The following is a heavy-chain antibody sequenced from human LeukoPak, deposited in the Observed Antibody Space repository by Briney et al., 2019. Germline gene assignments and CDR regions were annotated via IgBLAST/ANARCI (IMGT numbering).Heavy chain of an antibody. CDR1: GFTFSSYS. J-gene: IGHJ3*02. Sequence: GGPLRLSCAASGFTFSSYSMNWVRQAPGKGLEWVSYISSSGSTIYYADSVKGRFTISRDNAKNSLYLQMNSLRAEDTAVYYCARAGPLRDAFDIWGQGTMVTVSS. D-gene: IGHD4-17*01. CDR2: ISSSGSTI. CDR3: ARAGPLRDAFDI. V-gene: IGHV3-48*04.